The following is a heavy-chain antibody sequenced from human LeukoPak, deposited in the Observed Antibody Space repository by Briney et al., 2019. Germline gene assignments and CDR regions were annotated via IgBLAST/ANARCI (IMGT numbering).Heavy chain of an antibody. J-gene: IGHJ4*02. V-gene: IGHV3-15*01. Sequence: PGGSLRLSCVASGFTFSNAWMSWVRQAPGKGLEWVGRIKSKSDGGTTDYAAPVKGRFTISRDDSKNTLYLQMNSLRAEDTAVYYCAKDRQPRPVWGSSRSPLDYWGQGTLVTVSS. CDR1: GFTFSNAW. D-gene: IGHD3-16*02. CDR3: AKDRQPRPVWGSSRSPLDY. CDR2: IKSKSDGGTT.